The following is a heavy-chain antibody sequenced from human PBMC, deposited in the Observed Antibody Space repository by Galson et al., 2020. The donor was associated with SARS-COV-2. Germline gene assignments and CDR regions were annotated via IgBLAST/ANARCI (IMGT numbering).Heavy chain of an antibody. J-gene: IGHJ4*01. CDR3: ARKTSTYDY. V-gene: IGHV4-39*01. D-gene: IGHD4-4*01. CDR2: INFNGNN. Sequence: ASESLSLTCPVSAGFISRTSYYWGWIRQPPGGGREWTGSINFNGNNFYNPSLKGRVTLSIATSKNQFSLNLYSVTAADTAVYFCARKTSTYDYWGRGILVTVSS. CDR1: AGFISRTSYY.